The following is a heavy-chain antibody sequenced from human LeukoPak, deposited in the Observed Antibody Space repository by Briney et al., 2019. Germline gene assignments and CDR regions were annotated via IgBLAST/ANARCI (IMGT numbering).Heavy chain of an antibody. V-gene: IGHV3-23*01. CDR1: GFTFSSNS. CDR2: ISYIGGNT. CDR3: AKVGGMADYYYYYGMDV. J-gene: IGHJ6*02. Sequence: GGSLRLSCSASGFTFSSNSMNWVRQAPAKGLEWVSAISYIGGNTYYADSVKGRFTISRDNSKSTVYLQMNSLRDEDTAVYYCAKVGGMADYYYYYGMDVWGQGTTVTVSS. D-gene: IGHD1-14*01.